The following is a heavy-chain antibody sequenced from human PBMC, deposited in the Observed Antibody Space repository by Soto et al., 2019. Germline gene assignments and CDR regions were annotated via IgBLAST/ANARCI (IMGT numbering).Heavy chain of an antibody. J-gene: IGHJ4*02. V-gene: IGHV3-23*01. CDR3: AKDPRMATVTTDYFDY. CDR1: GFTFSSYA. D-gene: IGHD4-17*01. CDR2: ISGSGGTT. Sequence: EVPLLESGGALVQSGGSLRLSCAVSGFTFSSYAMSWVRQAPGKGLEWVSAISGSGGTTYYADSVKGRFTISRDNSKNTLYLQMNSLRAEDTAVYYCAKDPRMATVTTDYFDYWGQGTLVTVSS.